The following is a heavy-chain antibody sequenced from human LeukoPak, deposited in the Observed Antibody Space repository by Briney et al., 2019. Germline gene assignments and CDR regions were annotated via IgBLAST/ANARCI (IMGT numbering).Heavy chain of an antibody. J-gene: IGHJ4*02. D-gene: IGHD1-14*01. V-gene: IGHV7-4-1*02. CDR2: INTNTGNP. Sequence: ASVKVSCKASGYTFTGYYMHWVRQAPGQGLEWMGWINTNTGNPTYAQGFTGRFVFSLDTSVSTAYLQISSLKAEDTAVYYCARDLRGRTTHGRADYWGQGTLVTVSS. CDR3: ARDLRGRTTHGRADY. CDR1: GYTFTGYY.